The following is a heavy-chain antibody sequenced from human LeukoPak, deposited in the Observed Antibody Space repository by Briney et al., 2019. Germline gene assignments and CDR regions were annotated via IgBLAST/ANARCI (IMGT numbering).Heavy chain of an antibody. V-gene: IGHV4-34*01. CDR3: ARGRGRRMTTVRKIYWYFDL. J-gene: IGHJ2*01. D-gene: IGHD4-17*01. Sequence: PSETLSLTCAVYGGSFSGYYWSWIRQPPGKGLEWIGEINHSGSTNYNPSLKSRVTISVDTSKNQFSLKLSSVTAADTAVYYCARGRGRRMTTVRKIYWYFDLWGRGTLVTVSS. CDR1: GGSFSGYY. CDR2: INHSGST.